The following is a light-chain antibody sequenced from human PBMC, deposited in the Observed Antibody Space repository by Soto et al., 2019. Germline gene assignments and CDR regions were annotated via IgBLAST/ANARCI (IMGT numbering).Light chain of an antibody. CDR2: GAS. J-gene: IGKJ1*01. V-gene: IGKV3-20*01. CDR1: QTVSSAR. Sequence: EIVLTQSPGTLSLSPGERATLSCRASQTVSSARLAWFQQKPGQAPRLLIYGASSRAPGIPDRFSGSGSETDFTLTITRLESEDCAVYSCHQYGSSPWTFGQGTKVEIK. CDR3: HQYGSSPWT.